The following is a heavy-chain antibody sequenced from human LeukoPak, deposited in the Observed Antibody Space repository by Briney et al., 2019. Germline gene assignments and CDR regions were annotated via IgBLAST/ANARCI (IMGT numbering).Heavy chain of an antibody. CDR1: GYTFTGSY. V-gene: IGHV1-2*02. D-gene: IGHD3-10*01. Sequence: ASVKVSCKASGYTFTGSYMHWVRQAPGQGLEWMGWINPNSGGTNYAQKFQGRVTMTRDTSISTAYMELSRLTSDDTTVYFCARETYYSSGNVYNRIDYWGQGTLVTVSS. CDR3: ARETYYSSGNVYNRIDY. J-gene: IGHJ4*02. CDR2: INPNSGGT.